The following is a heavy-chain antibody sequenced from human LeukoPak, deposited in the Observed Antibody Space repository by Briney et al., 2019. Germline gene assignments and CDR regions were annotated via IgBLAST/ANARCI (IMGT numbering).Heavy chain of an antibody. CDR3: AKASGRSAYGLDY. CDR1: GFSFINYG. D-gene: IGHD3-16*01. V-gene: IGHV3-30*02. CDR2: IQHDGIQK. J-gene: IGHJ4*02. Sequence: GGSLRLSCAASGFSFINYGMHWVRQAPDRGLEWVAFIQHDGIQKYYADSVKGRFTISRDDSENTVYLQMHSLKPDDTAAYFCAKASGRSAYGLDYWGQGTLVTV.